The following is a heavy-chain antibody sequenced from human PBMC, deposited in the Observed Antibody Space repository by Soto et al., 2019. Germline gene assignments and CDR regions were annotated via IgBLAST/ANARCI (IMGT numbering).Heavy chain of an antibody. J-gene: IGHJ4*02. Sequence: GGSLRLSCAASGFTFSNYCMHWVRQAPGKGPVWVSRICDDESRTIYADSVKGRFTTTRDNADNTLYLQMKGLRAEDSAVYYCVRGTRGWRGMDYWGQGTLVTVSS. V-gene: IGHV3-74*01. CDR2: ICDDESRT. CDR3: VRGTRGWRGMDY. D-gene: IGHD2-2*01. CDR1: GFTFSNYC.